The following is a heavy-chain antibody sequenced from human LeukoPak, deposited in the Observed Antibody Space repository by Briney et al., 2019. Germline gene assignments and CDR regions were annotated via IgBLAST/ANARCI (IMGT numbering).Heavy chain of an antibody. D-gene: IGHD3-22*01. Sequence: KESGPTLVKPTQTLTLTCTFSGFALSTSGVGVGWIRQPPGKALEWLALIYWDDDKRYSPSLKSRLTITKDTSKNQVVLTMTNMDPVDTATYYCAHRIGQGYYDSSGYYEEWYYFDYWGQGTLVTVSS. CDR2: IYWDDDK. V-gene: IGHV2-5*02. CDR3: AHRIGQGYYDSSGYYEEWYYFDY. J-gene: IGHJ4*02. CDR1: GFALSTSGVG.